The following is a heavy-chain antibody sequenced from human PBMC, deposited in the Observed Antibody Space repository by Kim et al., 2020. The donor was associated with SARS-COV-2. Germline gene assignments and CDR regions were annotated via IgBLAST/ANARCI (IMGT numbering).Heavy chain of an antibody. Sequence: GGSLRLSCAASGFTFDDYAMHWVRQAPGKGLEWVSGISWNGGIIDYADSVKGRFTIFRDNAKNSLYLQMNSLRIEDTALYYCAKVESRYCSSTTCYVFDYWGQGTLVTVSS. CDR2: ISWNGGII. V-gene: IGHV3-9*01. CDR1: GFTFDDYA. D-gene: IGHD2-2*01. CDR3: AKVESRYCSSTTCYVFDY. J-gene: IGHJ4*02.